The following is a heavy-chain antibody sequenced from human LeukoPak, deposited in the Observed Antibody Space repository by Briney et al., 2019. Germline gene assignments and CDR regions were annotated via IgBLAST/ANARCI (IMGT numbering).Heavy chain of an antibody. V-gene: IGHV3-21*01. CDR1: GFTFSSYS. Sequence: PGGSLRLSCAASGFTFSSYSMNWARQAPGKGLEWVSSISSSSSYIYYADAVKGRFTISRDNAKNSLYLQMNSLRAEDTAVYYCAREGLGIYKRFDYWGQGTLVTVSS. D-gene: IGHD7-27*01. CDR3: AREGLGIYKRFDY. CDR2: ISSSSSYI. J-gene: IGHJ4*02.